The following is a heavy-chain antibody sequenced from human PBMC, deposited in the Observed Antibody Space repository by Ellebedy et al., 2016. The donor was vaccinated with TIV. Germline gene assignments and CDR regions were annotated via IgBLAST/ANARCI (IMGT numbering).Heavy chain of an antibody. J-gene: IGHJ6*02. CDR2: IRFDASNK. Sequence: PGGSLRLSCAASGFTFRTYGMHWVRQAPGKGLEWVAFIRFDASNKYYADSVKGRFTISRDNSKNTLYLQMSSLRREDTAVYFCARRFQPRKDYYGMDVWGQGTTVTVSS. CDR1: GFTFRTYG. D-gene: IGHD2-15*01. V-gene: IGHV3-30*02. CDR3: ARRFQPRKDYYGMDV.